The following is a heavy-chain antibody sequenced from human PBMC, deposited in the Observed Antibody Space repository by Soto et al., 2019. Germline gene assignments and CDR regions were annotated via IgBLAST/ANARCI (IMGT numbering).Heavy chain of an antibody. CDR1: GYTFSSYG. V-gene: IGHV1-2*02. CDR3: ARGLIVVVVAATCPDY. CDR2: ISTYNENT. J-gene: IGHJ4*02. D-gene: IGHD2-15*01. Sequence: ASVKVSCKTSGYTFSSYGIVWVRQAPGQGLEWMGWISTYNENTNYAQKFQGRVTMTRDTSISTAYMELSRLRSDDTAVYYCARGLIVVVVAATCPDYWGQGTLVTVYS.